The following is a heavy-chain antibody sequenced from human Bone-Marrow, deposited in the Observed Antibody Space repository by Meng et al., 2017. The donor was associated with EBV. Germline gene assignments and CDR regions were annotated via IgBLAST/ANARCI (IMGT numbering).Heavy chain of an antibody. J-gene: IGHJ5*02. CDR1: GCPISSSRAD. D-gene: IGHD2-15*01. CDR2: TYYSGST. CDR3: ARHTLGYCSGGSCYDWFDP. V-gene: IGHV4-39*01. Sequence: QLQALGPGLVKPSDHPALTSTVVGCPISSSRADWGWIRRPPGKGPGWIGSTYYSGSTYYNPSLKSRVTISVDTSKNQFSLKLSSVTAADTAVYYCARHTLGYCSGGSCYDWFDPWGQGTLVTVSS.